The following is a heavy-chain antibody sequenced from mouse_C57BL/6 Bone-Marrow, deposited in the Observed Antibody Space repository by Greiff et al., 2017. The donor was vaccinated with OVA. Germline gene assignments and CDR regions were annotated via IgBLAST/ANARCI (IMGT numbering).Heavy chain of an antibody. J-gene: IGHJ4*01. CDR2: IYPGDGDT. Sequence: QVQLKQSGPELVKPGASVKISCKASGYAFSSSWMNWVKQRPGKGLEWIGRIYPGDGDTNYNGKFKGKATLTADKSSSTAYMELRSLTSEDSAVYFCARTPAMDYWGQGTSVTVSS. CDR3: ARTPAMDY. CDR1: GYAFSSSW. V-gene: IGHV1-82*01.